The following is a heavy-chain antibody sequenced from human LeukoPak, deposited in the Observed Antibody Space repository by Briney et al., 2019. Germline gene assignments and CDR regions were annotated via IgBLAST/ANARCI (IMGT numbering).Heavy chain of an antibody. V-gene: IGHV4-61*01. D-gene: IGHD1-1*01. CDR3: ARYNWNTWFDP. Sequence: SETLSLTCTVSGGSVSSGSYYWSWIRQPPGKGLEWIGYIYYSGSTNYNPYLKSRVTISVDTSKNQFSLRLSSVTAADTAVYYCARYNWNTWFDPWGQGTLVTVSS. J-gene: IGHJ5*02. CDR1: GGSVSSGSYY. CDR2: IYYSGST.